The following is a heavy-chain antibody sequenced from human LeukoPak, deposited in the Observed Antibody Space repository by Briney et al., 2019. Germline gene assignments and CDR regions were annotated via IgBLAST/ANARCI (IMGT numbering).Heavy chain of an antibody. CDR1: GFTFSSYA. Sequence: PGGSLRLSCAASGFTFSSYAMSWVRRAPGKGLEWVSVISGSGGSTYYADSVKGRFTISRDNSKNTLYLQMNSLRAEDTAVYYCAKGSQWLASQPYYFDYWGQGTLVAVSS. D-gene: IGHD6-19*01. V-gene: IGHV3-23*01. CDR2: ISGSGGST. J-gene: IGHJ4*02. CDR3: AKGSQWLASQPYYFDY.